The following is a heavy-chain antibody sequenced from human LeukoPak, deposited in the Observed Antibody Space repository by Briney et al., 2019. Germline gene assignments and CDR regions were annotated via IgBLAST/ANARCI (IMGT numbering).Heavy chain of an antibody. CDR2: IYYSGST. V-gene: IGHV4-59*01. J-gene: IGHJ4*02. CDR1: GGSISSYY. Sequence: PSETLSLTCTVSGGSISSYYWSWIRQPPGKGLEWIGYIYYSGSTNYNPSLKSRVTISVDTSKNQFSLKLSSVTAADTAVYYCARGQFLPDYWGQGTLVTVPS. D-gene: IGHD3-3*01. CDR3: ARGQFLPDY.